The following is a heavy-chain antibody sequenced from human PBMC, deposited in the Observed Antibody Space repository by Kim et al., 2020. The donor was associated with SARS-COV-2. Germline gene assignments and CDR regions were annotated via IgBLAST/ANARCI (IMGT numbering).Heavy chain of an antibody. CDR1: GGSITSSSYY. J-gene: IGHJ5*02. V-gene: IGHV4-39*01. Sequence: SETLSLTCTVSGGSITSSSYYWGWIRQPPGKGLELIGTIYYTGNTYYNPSLKSRVTISVDTSKNQFSLKLTSVTAADTAVYYCATRKKLDPFDPWGQGTL. CDR3: ATRKKLDPFDP. D-gene: IGHD1-1*01. CDR2: IYYTGNT.